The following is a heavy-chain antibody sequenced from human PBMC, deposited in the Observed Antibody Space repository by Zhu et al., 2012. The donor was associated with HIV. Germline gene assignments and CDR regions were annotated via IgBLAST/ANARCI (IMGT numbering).Heavy chain of an antibody. D-gene: IGHD4-17*01. Sequence: QVQLQESGPGLVKPAETLSLTCTVSGVSITTSSYNWGWIRQPPGKGLEWIGNIYYTGNTYYNPSLKSRLTISVDTSKNQFSLKLTSVTAADTALYYCARHRATYDAYGADYYYIEVWGNGTTVTVSS. CDR1: GVSITTSSYN. V-gene: IGHV4-39*01. CDR2: IYYTGNT. J-gene: IGHJ6*03. CDR3: ARHRATYDAYGADYYYIEV.